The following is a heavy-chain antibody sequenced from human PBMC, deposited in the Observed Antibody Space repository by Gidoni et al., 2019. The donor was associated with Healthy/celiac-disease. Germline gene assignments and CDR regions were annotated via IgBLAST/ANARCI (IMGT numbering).Heavy chain of an antibody. V-gene: IGHV4-61*02. D-gene: IGHD5-18*01. CDR2: IYTSGST. Sequence: QVQLQESGPGLVKPSQTLSLTCPVSGGSISSGSYYWSWIRQPAGKGLEWIGRIYTSGSTNYNPSLKSRVTISVDTSKNQFSLKLSSVTAADTAVYYCATSNAYSYGSSYFDYWGQGTLVTVSS. CDR3: ATSNAYSYGSSYFDY. J-gene: IGHJ4*02. CDR1: GGSISSGSYY.